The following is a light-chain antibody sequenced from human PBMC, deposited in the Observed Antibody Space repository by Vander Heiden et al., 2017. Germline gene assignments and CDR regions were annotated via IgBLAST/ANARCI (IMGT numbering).Light chain of an antibody. J-gene: IGKJ1*01. CDR2: KAS. Sequence: DIQMTQSPSTLSASVGDRVTITCRASQKAPKVLIYKASTLKSGVPSRFSGSGFGTEFTLTISSLQPDDCATYYCQQFGRYLWTFGQGTKVEFK. V-gene: IGKV1-5*03. CDR3: QQFGRYLWT. CDR1: Q.